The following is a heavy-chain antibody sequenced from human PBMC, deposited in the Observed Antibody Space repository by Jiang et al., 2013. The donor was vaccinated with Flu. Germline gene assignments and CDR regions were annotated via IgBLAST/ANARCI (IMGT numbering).Heavy chain of an antibody. CDR2: IIPILAIA. CDR3: ARIEGLAADTGD. CDR1: A. Sequence: AITWVRQAPGQGLEWMGRIIPILAIAKYAQKFQDRLTITADRSTTTAYMELSSLTSEDTAVYYCARIEGLAADTGDWGQGTLVTVSS. D-gene: IGHD6-13*01. V-gene: IGHV1-69*04. J-gene: IGHJ4*02.